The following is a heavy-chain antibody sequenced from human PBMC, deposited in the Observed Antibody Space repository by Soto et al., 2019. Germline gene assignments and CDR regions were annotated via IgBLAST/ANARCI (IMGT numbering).Heavy chain of an antibody. CDR1: GFTFGDYA. CDR3: TSDSYFALDRVRFDY. V-gene: IGHV3-49*03. Sequence: PGGSLRLSCTASGFTFGDYAMSWFRQAPGKGLEWVGFIRSKAYGGTTEYAASVKGRFTISRDDSKSIAYLQMNSLKTEDTAVYYCTSDSYFALDRVRFDYWGLGTLVTVSS. D-gene: IGHD2-21*01. J-gene: IGHJ4*01. CDR2: IRSKAYGGTT.